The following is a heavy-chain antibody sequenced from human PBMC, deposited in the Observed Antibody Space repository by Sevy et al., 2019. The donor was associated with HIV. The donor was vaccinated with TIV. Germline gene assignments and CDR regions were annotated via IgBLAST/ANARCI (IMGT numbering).Heavy chain of an antibody. CDR2: INPNSGGT. V-gene: IGHV1-2*02. D-gene: IGHD3-9*01. Sequence: ASVKVSCKASGYTFTGYYMLWVRQAPGQGLEWMGWINPNSGGTNYAQKFQGRVTMTRDTSISTAYMELSRLRSDDKAVYYCARDAYDILTVLDYRGQGTLVTVSS. CDR1: GYTFTGYY. J-gene: IGHJ4*02. CDR3: ARDAYDILTVLDY.